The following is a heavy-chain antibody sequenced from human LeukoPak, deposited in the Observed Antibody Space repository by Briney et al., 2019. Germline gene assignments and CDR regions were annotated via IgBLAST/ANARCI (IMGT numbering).Heavy chain of an antibody. V-gene: IGHV3-23*01. CDR3: AKDQHDYGDYLDAFDI. D-gene: IGHD4-17*01. CDR2: ISGSGGST. J-gene: IGHJ3*02. Sequence: PGGSLRLSCAASGFTVSSNYMSWVRQAPGKGLEWVSAISGSGGSTYYADSVKGRFTISRDNSKNTLYLQMNSLRAEDTAVYYCAKDQHDYGDYLDAFDIWGQGTMVTVSS. CDR1: GFTVSSNY.